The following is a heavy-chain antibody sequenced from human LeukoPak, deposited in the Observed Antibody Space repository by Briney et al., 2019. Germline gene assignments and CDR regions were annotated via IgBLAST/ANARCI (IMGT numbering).Heavy chain of an antibody. Sequence: EASVKVSCKASGGTFSSYAISWVRQAPGQGLEWMGGIIPIFGTANYAQKFQGRVTITADKSTSTAYMELSSLRSEDTAVYYCANLGRYYFDYWGQGTLVTLSS. CDR1: GGTFSSYA. V-gene: IGHV1-69*06. CDR2: IIPIFGTA. J-gene: IGHJ4*02. CDR3: ANLGRYYFDY.